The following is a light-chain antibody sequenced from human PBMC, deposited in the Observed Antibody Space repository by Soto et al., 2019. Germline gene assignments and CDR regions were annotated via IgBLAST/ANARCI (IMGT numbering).Light chain of an antibody. CDR3: QLYGISPH. V-gene: IGKV3-20*01. J-gene: IGKJ5*01. CDR1: QSISSGY. Sequence: EIVLTQSPVSLSLCPGERGTLXWRASQSISSGYRAWYQRKPRQVPTLLIYGAFTRDTGIPDRFSGSGCGTDFTLTINRLEPEDLAVYYCQLYGISPHFGQGTRLEIK. CDR2: GAF.